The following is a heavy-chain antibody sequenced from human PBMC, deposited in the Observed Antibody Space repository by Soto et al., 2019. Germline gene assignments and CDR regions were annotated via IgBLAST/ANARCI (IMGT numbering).Heavy chain of an antibody. CDR2: TYYRSKWYN. J-gene: IGHJ6*04. Sequence: QILSLTCAIAGAGKSINSGAWNWLRQSPSRGLEWLGRTYYRSKWYNDYAVSVKSRITINPDTSKNQFSLQLNSVTPEDTAVYYCARDRSRGGLRPYYSAVMAVWGKGTTVTVSS. V-gene: IGHV6-1*01. CDR1: GAGKSINSGA. D-gene: IGHD3-16*01. CDR3: ARDRSRGGLRPYYSAVMAV.